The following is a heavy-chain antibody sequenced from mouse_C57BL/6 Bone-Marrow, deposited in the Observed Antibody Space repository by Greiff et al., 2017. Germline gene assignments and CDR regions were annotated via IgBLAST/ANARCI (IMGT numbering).Heavy chain of an antibody. CDR1: GYTFTDYT. J-gene: IGHJ2*01. Sequence: EVQGVESGPELVKPGASVKIPCKASGYTFTDYTMDWVKQSHGKSLEWIGDINPNNGGTIYNQKFKGKATLTVDKSSSTAYMELRRLTSEDTAVYYGGRENYGSSCDYWGQGTTLTVSS. D-gene: IGHD1-1*01. CDR2: INPNNGGT. V-gene: IGHV1-18*01. CDR3: GRENYGSSCDY.